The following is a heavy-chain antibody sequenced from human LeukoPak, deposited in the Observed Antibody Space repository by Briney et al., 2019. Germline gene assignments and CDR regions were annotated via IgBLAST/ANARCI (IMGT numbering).Heavy chain of an antibody. V-gene: IGHV3-23*01. Sequence: GGSLRLSCAASGFTFSSYSMNWVRQAPGKGLEWVSGISWNSGSIGYADSVKGRFTISRDNSKNTLYLQMNSLRAEDTAVYYCAKAQAKYSYYGMDVWGQGTTVTVSS. CDR3: AKAQAKYSYYGMDV. CDR2: ISWNSGSI. J-gene: IGHJ6*02. D-gene: IGHD6-6*01. CDR1: GFTFSSYS.